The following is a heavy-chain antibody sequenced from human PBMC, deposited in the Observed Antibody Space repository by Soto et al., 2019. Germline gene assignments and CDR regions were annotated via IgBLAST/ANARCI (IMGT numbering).Heavy chain of an antibody. CDR1: GFTFSSYS. V-gene: IGHV3-21*01. D-gene: IGHD2-2*01. CDR3: ARDPDVVVPAEQHEHYYYMDV. CDR2: ISSSSSYI. Sequence: GGSLRLSCAASGFTFSSYSMNWVRQAPGKGLEWVSSISSSSSYIYYADSVKGRFTISRDNAKNSLYLQMNSLRAEDTAVYYCARDPDVVVPAEQHEHYYYMDVWGKGTTVTVSS. J-gene: IGHJ6*03.